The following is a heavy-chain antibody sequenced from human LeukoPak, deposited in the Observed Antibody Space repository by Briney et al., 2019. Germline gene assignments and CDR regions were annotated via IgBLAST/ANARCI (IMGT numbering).Heavy chain of an antibody. J-gene: IGHJ4*02. D-gene: IGHD4-17*01. CDR1: GYTFTSFD. CDR3: ARDLTTVTRIFYY. Sequence: ASVKVSCKASGYTFTSFDMNWVRQATGQGLEWMGWINPNSGGTNYAQKFQGRVTMTRDTSISTAYMELSRLRSDDTAVYYCARDLTTVTRIFYYWGQGTLITVSS. V-gene: IGHV1-2*02. CDR2: INPNSGGT.